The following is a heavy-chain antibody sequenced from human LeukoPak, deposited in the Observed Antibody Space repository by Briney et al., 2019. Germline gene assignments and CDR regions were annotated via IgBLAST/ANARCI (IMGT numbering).Heavy chain of an antibody. Sequence: SETLSLTCTVSGGSISSSSYYWGWIRQPPGKGLEWIGGIYYSGSTYYNPSLKSRVTISVDTSKNQFSLKLSSVTAADTAVYYCARLRRVGATPFDYWGQGTLVTVSS. J-gene: IGHJ4*02. V-gene: IGHV4-39*07. D-gene: IGHD1-26*01. CDR2: IYYSGST. CDR1: GGSISSSSYY. CDR3: ARLRRVGATPFDY.